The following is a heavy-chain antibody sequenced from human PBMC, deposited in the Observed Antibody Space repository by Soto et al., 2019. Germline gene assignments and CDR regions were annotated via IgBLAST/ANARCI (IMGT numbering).Heavy chain of an antibody. D-gene: IGHD6-13*01. CDR2: INPNSGGT. V-gene: IGHV1-2*04. J-gene: IGHJ6*02. CDR3: AREGYSSSWYNSAYYYYGMDV. CDR1: GYTLTDLS. Sequence: AASVKVSCKVSGYTLTDLSMHCVRQAPGQGLEWMGWINPNSGGTNYAQKFQGWVTMTRDTSISTAYMELSRLRSDDTAVYYCAREGYSSSWYNSAYYYYGMDVWGQGTTVTVSS.